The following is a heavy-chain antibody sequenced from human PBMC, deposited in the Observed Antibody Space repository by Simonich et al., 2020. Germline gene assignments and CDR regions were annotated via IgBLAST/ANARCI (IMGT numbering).Heavy chain of an antibody. V-gene: IGHV1-24*01. CDR3: ATRNTMGSGSYYYYYYGMDV. CDR1: GYTLTELS. CDR2: FDPADGEK. Sequence: QVQLVQSGAEVKKPGASVKVSCKVSGYTLTELSMHWVRQAPGKGLEWMGGFDPADGEKIYAQKFQGRVTMTEDTSTDTAYMELSSLRSEDTAVYYCATRNTMGSGSYYYYYYGMDVWGQGTTVTVSS. J-gene: IGHJ6*02. D-gene: IGHD3-10*01.